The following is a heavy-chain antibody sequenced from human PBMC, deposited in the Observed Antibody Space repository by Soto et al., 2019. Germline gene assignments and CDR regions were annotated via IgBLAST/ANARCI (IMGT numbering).Heavy chain of an antibody. CDR1: GYTFTSYG. CDR2: ISAYNGNT. CDR3: ARDGGGFGELPDDFDY. V-gene: IGHV1-18*01. Sequence: ASVKVSCTASGYTFTSYGIIWVRQAPGQGLEWMGWISAYNGNTNYAQKLQGRVTMTTDTSTSTAYMELRSLRSDDTAVYYCARDGGGFGELPDDFDYWGQGTLVTVSS. J-gene: IGHJ4*02. D-gene: IGHD3-10*01.